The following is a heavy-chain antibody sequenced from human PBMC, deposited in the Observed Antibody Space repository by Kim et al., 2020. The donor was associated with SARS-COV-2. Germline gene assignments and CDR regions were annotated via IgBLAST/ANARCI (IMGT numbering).Heavy chain of an antibody. J-gene: IGHJ4*02. Sequence: GGSLRLSCAASGFTFSSYGMHWVRQAPGKGLEWVAVIWYDGSNKYYADSVKGRFTISRDNSKNTLYLQMNSLRAEDTAVYYCAKYGYNYSFDYWGQGTLVTVSS. CDR2: IWYDGSNK. V-gene: IGHV3-33*06. CDR1: GFTFSSYG. D-gene: IGHD5-12*01. CDR3: AKYGYNYSFDY.